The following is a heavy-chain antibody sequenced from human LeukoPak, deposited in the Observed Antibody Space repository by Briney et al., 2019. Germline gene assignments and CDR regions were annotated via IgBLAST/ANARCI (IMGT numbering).Heavy chain of an antibody. CDR2: ISSDGSNK. Sequence: GGSLRLSCAASGFTFSSYGMHWVRQAPGKGLEWVALISSDGSNKYYADPVKGRFTISRDNSKNTLYLQMDSLRTEDTALYYCAGGWDFGDYWGQGTLVTVSS. CDR3: AGGWDFGDY. D-gene: IGHD1-26*01. J-gene: IGHJ4*02. V-gene: IGHV3-30*03. CDR1: GFTFSSYG.